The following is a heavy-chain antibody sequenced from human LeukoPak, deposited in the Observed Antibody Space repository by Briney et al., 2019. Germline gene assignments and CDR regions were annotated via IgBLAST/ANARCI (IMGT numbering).Heavy chain of an antibody. D-gene: IGHD2-8*02. CDR3: ASRYCTGVNCFAASYMCMDV. CDR1: GLSVSGYW. V-gene: IGHV3-7*01. J-gene: IGHJ6*03. Sequence: GGSLRLSCAASGLSVSGYWLTWVRQAPGKGLEWVANIKQDGSEKNYVDSVKGRFTISRDNADNSLYLEMTNLRVEDTAVYFCASRYCTGVNCFAASYMCMDVWGKGTTVIVSS. CDR2: IKQDGSEK.